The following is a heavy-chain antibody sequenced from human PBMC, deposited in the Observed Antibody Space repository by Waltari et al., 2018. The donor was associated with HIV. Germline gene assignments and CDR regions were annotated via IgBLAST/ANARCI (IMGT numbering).Heavy chain of an antibody. CDR1: NFSVSSNY. V-gene: IGHV3-53*05. CDR3: TRGVRYLGP. Sequence: EMKLLDVGGSLIQPGGSLRLSCFVSNFSVSSNYFTWVRQSPTRGLEGVATIYPDGTTHYPNSVKDRFVISRDTSKNIVFLLMKYLLFDDSAKYFCTRGVRYLGPWGQGTQVTVSS. D-gene: IGHD3-16*02. CDR2: IYPDGTT. J-gene: IGHJ5*02.